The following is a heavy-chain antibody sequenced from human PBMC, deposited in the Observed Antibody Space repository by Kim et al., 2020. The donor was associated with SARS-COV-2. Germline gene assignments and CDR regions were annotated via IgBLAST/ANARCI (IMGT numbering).Heavy chain of an antibody. V-gene: IGHV4-30-2*01. Sequence: NPSLKSRVTISVDTSKNQFSLKLSSVTAADTAVYYCARGALYYYYGMDVWGQGTTVTVSS. CDR3: ARGALYYYYGMDV. J-gene: IGHJ6*02.